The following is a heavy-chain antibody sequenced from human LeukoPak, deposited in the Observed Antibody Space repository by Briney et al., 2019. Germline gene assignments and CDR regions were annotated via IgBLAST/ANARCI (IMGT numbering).Heavy chain of an antibody. CDR2: INAGNGNT. CDR1: GYTFTSYA. CDR3: ARAYQSHYYYYMDV. Sequence: ASVTVSCKASGYTFTSYAMHWVRQAPGQRLEWMGWINAGNGNTKYSQEFQGRVTITRDTSASTAYMELSSLRSEDMAVYYCARAYQSHYYYYMDVWGKGTTVTVSS. J-gene: IGHJ6*03. V-gene: IGHV1-3*03.